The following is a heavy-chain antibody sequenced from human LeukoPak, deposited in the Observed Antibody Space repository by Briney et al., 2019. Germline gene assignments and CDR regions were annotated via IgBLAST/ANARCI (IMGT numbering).Heavy chain of an antibody. V-gene: IGHV3-23*01. CDR2: SSGSGSIT. CDR3: AKDLSSGYYDAFDI. D-gene: IGHD3-22*01. CDR1: GFTFRSYS. Sequence: GGSLRLSCAASGFTFRSYSMNWVRQAPGKGLEWVSASSGSGSITDYADSVKGRFTISRDNSNNTLYLQMNSLRAEDTAVYHCAKDLSSGYYDAFDIWGQGTMVTVSS. J-gene: IGHJ3*02.